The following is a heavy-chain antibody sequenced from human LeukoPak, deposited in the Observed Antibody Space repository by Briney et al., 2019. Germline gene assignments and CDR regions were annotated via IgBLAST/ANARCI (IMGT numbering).Heavy chain of an antibody. CDR2: IYYSGRT. J-gene: IGHJ5*02. D-gene: IGHD3-10*01. CDR1: GGSISSSSYY. CDR3: ARHVWFGELLLDCFDP. Sequence: PSETLSLTCTVSGGSISSSSYYWGWIRQPPGKGLEWIGSIYYSGRTYYNPSLKSRVTMSVDTSKNQFSLKLSSVTAADTAVYYGARHVWFGELLLDCFDPWGQGTLVTVSS. V-gene: IGHV4-39*01.